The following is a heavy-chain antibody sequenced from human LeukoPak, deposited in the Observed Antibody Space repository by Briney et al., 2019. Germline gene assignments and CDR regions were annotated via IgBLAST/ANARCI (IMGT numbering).Heavy chain of an antibody. Sequence: ASVKVSCKASGYTFTSYAMHWVRQAPGQRLEWMGWINAGNGNTKYSQEFQGRVTITRDTSASTAYMELSSLRSEDMAVYYCARTYYYDNGPFYYFDYWGQGTLVTVSS. D-gene: IGHD3-22*01. J-gene: IGHJ4*02. CDR1: GYTFTSYA. V-gene: IGHV1-3*03. CDR2: INAGNGNT. CDR3: ARTYYYDNGPFYYFDY.